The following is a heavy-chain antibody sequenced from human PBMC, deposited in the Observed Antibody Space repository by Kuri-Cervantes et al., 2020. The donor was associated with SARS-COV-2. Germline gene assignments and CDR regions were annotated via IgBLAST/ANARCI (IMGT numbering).Heavy chain of an antibody. CDR3: ARDLDMITFGGVMA. CDR2: IRQDGNEI. CDR1: GFSFRSYW. Sequence: GESLKISCGASGFSFRSYWMSWVRQAPGKGLEWVANIRQDGNEIFYVDSVKGRFTISRDNAKNLLSLQMSSLRVEDTAVYYCARDLDMITFGGVMAWGQGTLVTVSS. J-gene: IGHJ5*02. D-gene: IGHD3-16*01. V-gene: IGHV3-7*01.